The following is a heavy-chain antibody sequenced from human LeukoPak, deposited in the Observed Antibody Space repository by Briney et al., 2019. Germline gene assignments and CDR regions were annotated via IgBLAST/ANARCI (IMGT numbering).Heavy chain of an antibody. J-gene: IGHJ3*02. CDR2: ISGSGGST. CDR3: AKGGWDYGDYVDAFDI. CDR1: GFTFSDHY. V-gene: IGHV3-23*01. D-gene: IGHD4-17*01. Sequence: GGSLRLSCEASGFTFSDHYIGWVRQAPGKGLEWVSAISGSGGSTYYADSVKGRFTISRDNSKNTLYLQMNSLRAEDTAVYYCAKGGWDYGDYVDAFDIWAKGQWSPSLQ.